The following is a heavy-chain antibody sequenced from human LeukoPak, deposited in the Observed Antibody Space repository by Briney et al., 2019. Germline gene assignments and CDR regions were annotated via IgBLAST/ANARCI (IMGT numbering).Heavy chain of an antibody. V-gene: IGHV3-33*01. CDR1: GFTFSSYG. D-gene: IGHD3-10*01. CDR3: AREGAKDYGSGSYDY. CDR2: IWYDGSNK. J-gene: IGHJ4*02. Sequence: PGRSLRLSCAASGFTFSSYGMHWVRQAPGKGLEWVAVIWYDGSNKYYADSVKGRFTISRDNSKNTLYLQMNSLRAEDTAVYYCAREGAKDYGSGSYDYSGQGTLVTVSS.